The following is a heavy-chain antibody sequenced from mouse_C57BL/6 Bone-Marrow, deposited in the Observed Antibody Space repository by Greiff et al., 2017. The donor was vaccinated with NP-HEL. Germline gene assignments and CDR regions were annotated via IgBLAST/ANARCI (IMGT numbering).Heavy chain of an antibody. CDR3: AREEPIYYGNYDWYFDV. V-gene: IGHV5-4*01. CDR1: GFTFSSYA. Sequence: EVKVVESGGGLVKPGGSLKLSCAASGFTFSSYAMSWVRQTPEKRLEWVATISDGGSYTYYPDNVKGRFTISRDNAKNNLYLQMSHLKSEDTAMYYCAREEPIYYGNYDWYFDVWGTGTTVTVSS. J-gene: IGHJ1*03. D-gene: IGHD2-1*01. CDR2: ISDGGSYT.